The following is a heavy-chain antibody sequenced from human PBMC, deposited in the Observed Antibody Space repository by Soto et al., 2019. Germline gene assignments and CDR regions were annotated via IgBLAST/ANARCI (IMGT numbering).Heavy chain of an antibody. D-gene: IGHD5-12*01. CDR2: INPNSGVT. CDR3: ARESGGATATLDYYYFYMDV. Sequence: QVQLVQSGAEVRKPGASVTVSCRSSGDSFNDYYIHWVRQAPGQGLEWMGWINPNSGVTKDAQKLQGWVSMTRDTSIRTVYMQQSRLRSDDTAVYYCARESGGATATLDYYYFYMDVWGTGTTVTVSS. V-gene: IGHV1-2*04. J-gene: IGHJ6*03. CDR1: GDSFNDYY.